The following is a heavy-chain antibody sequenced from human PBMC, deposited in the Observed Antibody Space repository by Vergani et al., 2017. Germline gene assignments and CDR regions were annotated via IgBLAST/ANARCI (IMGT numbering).Heavy chain of an antibody. J-gene: IGHJ1*01. Sequence: LQLQASGPGLVTPSETLSLTCTVSGVSIGSNSYYWGWIRQPPGKGLEWIGTIYYTGTTYYNEAHKSRLTISVDTSKNQFSLNLTSVTAADTAVYYCTRHGRSGWAGYFQHWGQGTLVTASS. CDR3: TRHGRSGWAGYFQH. V-gene: IGHV4-39*01. CDR1: GVSIGSNSYY. CDR2: IYYTGTT. D-gene: IGHD6-19*01.